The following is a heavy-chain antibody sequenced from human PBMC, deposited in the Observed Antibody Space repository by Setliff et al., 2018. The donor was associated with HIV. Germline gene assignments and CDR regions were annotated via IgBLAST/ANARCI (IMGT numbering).Heavy chain of an antibody. D-gene: IGHD3-22*01. CDR3: ARLMHYYDSFGVLWRENYFDS. J-gene: IGHJ4*01. CDR1: GESFSGHH. Sequence: NPSETLSLTCAVCGESFSGHHYNWIRQPPGKGLEWIGKINQSGNINYNPSLKSRVPISVDTVWGSVTAAGTAVYYCARLMHYYDSFGVLWRENYFDSWGRGTLVTVSS. CDR2: INQSGNI. V-gene: IGHV4-34*01.